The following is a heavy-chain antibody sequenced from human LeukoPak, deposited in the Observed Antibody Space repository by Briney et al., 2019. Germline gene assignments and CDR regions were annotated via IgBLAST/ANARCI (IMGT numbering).Heavy chain of an antibody. D-gene: IGHD6-13*01. V-gene: IGHV4-39*07. CDR3: ARSLLGYSSSLFDP. CDR2: IYTSGST. CDR1: GGSISSSSYY. J-gene: IGHJ5*02. Sequence: SETLSLTCTVSGGSISSSSYYWGWIRQPPGKGLEWIGSIYTSGSTNYNPSLKSRVTMSVDTSKNQFSLKLSSVTAADTAVYYCARSLLGYSSSLFDPWGQGTLVTVSS.